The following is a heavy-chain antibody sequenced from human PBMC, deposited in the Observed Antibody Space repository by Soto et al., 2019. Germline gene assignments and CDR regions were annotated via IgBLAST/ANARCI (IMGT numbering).Heavy chain of an antibody. V-gene: IGHV1-69*06. CDR2: TSPIFESG. J-gene: IGHJ4*02. CDR3: ARRQSGGFHRYFDS. CDR1: GGTFSTNP. Sequence: QVQLVQSGAEVKMPGSSVKVSCKASGGTFSTNPISWVRQAPGQGLEWMGGTSPIFESGSSSQTFHGRLTVTADKSTNTAYMELSNLTSGDTAVYYCARRQSGGFHRYFDSWGQGTLVTVSS. D-gene: IGHD2-15*01.